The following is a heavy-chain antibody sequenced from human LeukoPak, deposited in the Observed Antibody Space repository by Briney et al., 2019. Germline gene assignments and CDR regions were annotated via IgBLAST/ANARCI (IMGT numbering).Heavy chain of an antibody. Sequence: PSETLSLTCAVSGYSISSGYYWGWIRQPPGKGLEWIGSIYHGGSTYYNPSLKSRVTISVDTSKNQFSLKLSSVTAADTAVYYCARGSRAGVSGYFDYWGQGTLVTVSS. CDR2: IYHGGST. CDR1: GYSISSGYY. D-gene: IGHD3-10*01. CDR3: ARGSRAGVSGYFDY. J-gene: IGHJ4*02. V-gene: IGHV4-38-2*01.